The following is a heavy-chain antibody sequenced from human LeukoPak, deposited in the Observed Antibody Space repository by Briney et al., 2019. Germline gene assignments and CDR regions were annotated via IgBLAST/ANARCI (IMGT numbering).Heavy chain of an antibody. Sequence: GGSLRLSCAASGFTFSSYSMNWVRQAPGKGLEWVSSISSSSSYIYYADSVKGRSTISRDNAKNSLYLQMNSLRAEDTAVYYCARDSYSSAFDPWGQGTLVTVSS. CDR3: ARDSYSSAFDP. CDR2: ISSSSSYI. J-gene: IGHJ5*02. CDR1: GFTFSSYS. V-gene: IGHV3-21*01. D-gene: IGHD6-19*01.